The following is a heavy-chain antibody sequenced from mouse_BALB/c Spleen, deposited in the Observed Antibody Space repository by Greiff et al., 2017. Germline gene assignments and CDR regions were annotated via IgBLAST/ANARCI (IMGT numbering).Heavy chain of an antibody. V-gene: IGHV1-4*01. Sequence: QVQLQQSGAELARPGASVKMSCKASGYTFTSYTMHWVKQRPGQGLEWIGYINPSSGYTNYNQKFKDKATLTADKSSSTAYMQLSSLTSKDSAVYYCARSAIYYGSSYVGAYWGQGTLVTVSA. CDR1: GYTFTSYT. J-gene: IGHJ3*01. CDR2: INPSSGYT. D-gene: IGHD1-1*01. CDR3: ARSAIYYGSSYVGAY.